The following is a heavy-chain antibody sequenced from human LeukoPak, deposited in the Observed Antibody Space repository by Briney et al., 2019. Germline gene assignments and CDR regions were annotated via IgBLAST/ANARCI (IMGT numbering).Heavy chain of an antibody. CDR2: ISSNGGST. Sequence: GGSLRLSCAASGFTFSSYAMHWVRQAPGKGLEYVSAISSNGGSTYYANSVKGRFTISRDNSKNTLYLQMGSLRAEDMAVYYCARKPLSYSDYEVDYWGQGTLVTVSS. D-gene: IGHD4-11*01. V-gene: IGHV3-64*01. CDR3: ARKPLSYSDYEVDY. CDR1: GFTFSSYA. J-gene: IGHJ4*02.